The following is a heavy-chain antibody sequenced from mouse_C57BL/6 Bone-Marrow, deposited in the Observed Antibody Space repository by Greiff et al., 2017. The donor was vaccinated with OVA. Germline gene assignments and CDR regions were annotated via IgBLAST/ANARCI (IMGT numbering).Heavy chain of an antibody. CDR3: ARDGRAWFAY. CDR2: INPGSGGT. J-gene: IGHJ3*01. D-gene: IGHD2-3*01. CDR1: GYAFTNYL. Sequence: QVQLQQSGAELVRPGTSVKVSCKASGYAFTNYLIEWVKQRPGQGLEWIGVINPGSGGTNYNEKFKGKATLTADKSSSTAYMQLSSLTSEDSAVYFCARDGRAWFAYWGQGTLVTVSA. V-gene: IGHV1-54*01.